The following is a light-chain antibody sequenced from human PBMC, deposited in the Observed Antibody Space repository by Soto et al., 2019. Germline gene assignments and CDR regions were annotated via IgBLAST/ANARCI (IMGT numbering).Light chain of an antibody. V-gene: IGLV2-14*01. CDR3: CSYTGVTDTLPYA. CDR1: SGDVGGYNY. CDR2: EVT. Sequence: QSALTQPASVSGSPGQSITISCTGTSGDVGGYNYVSWYQQHPGKAPKLIIYEVTNRPSGVSNRFSGSKSANRASLTISGLRAEDEADYFCCSYTGVTDTLPYAFGTGTKLTVL. J-gene: IGLJ1*01.